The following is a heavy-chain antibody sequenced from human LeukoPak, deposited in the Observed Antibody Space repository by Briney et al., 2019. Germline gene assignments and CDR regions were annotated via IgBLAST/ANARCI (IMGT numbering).Heavy chain of an antibody. D-gene: IGHD4-11*01. V-gene: IGHV4-31*03. CDR1: GGSISIGAYY. CDR2: IDYSGST. Sequence: SSETLSLTCTVSGGSISIGAYYWGWIRQHPGKGPQWIGNIDYSGSTYYNPSLKSRVTILMDTSRNQFSLKLTSLAAADTAVYYCARVPYSDYVDYWGQGNLVTVSS. J-gene: IGHJ4*02. CDR3: ARVPYSDYVDY.